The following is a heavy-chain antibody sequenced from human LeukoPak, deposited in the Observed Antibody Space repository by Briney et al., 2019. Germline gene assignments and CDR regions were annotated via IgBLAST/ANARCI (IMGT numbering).Heavy chain of an antibody. CDR1: GIRFNDYW. CDR2: ISSSSSYI. CDR3: ARARDYNYYMDV. J-gene: IGHJ6*03. Sequence: SGGSLRLSCTVSGIRFNDYWMNWVRQAPGKGLEWVSSISSSSSYIYYADSVEGRFTISRDNAKNSLYLQMNSLRAEDTAVYYCARARDYNYYMDVWGKGTTVTVSS. D-gene: IGHD5-24*01. V-gene: IGHV3-21*01.